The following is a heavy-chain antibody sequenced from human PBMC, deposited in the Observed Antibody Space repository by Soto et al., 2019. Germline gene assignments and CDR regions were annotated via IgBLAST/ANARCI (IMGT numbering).Heavy chain of an antibody. Sequence: GGSLRLSCAASGFTFSPYAMSWVRQAPGGGLEWVSSMSGSSSTTYYADSVRGRFTISRDRSKNTLYLQMSSLRAEDTALYYCAKNQERELPRVIDFWGQGTLVTVSS. CDR1: GFTFSPYA. J-gene: IGHJ4*02. CDR3: AKNQERELPRVIDF. D-gene: IGHD1-7*01. V-gene: IGHV3-23*01. CDR2: MSGSSSTT.